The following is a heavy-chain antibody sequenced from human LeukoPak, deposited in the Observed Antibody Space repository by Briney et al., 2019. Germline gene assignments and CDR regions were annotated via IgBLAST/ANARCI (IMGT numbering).Heavy chain of an antibody. V-gene: IGHV1-69*01. D-gene: IGHD3-22*01. CDR3: ASVGYYYDSSGYP. J-gene: IGHJ5*02. CDR2: IIPIFGTA. Sequence: SVKVSCKASGGTFSSYAISWVRQAPGQRLEWMGGIIPIFGTANYAQKFQGRVTITADESTSTAYMELSSLRSEDTAVYYCASVGYYYDSSGYPWGQGTLVTVSS. CDR1: GGTFSSYA.